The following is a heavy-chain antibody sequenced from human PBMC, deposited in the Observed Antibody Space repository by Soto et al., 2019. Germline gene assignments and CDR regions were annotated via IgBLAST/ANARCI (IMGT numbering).Heavy chain of an antibody. Sequence: PSETLSLTCTVSGGSISSYYWSWIRQPPGKGLEWIGYIYYTGISNYNPSIKSRVTISIDGSKNQISLKLSSVTAGDTAFYYCARLGGYYHSLDTWGQGTLVTVSS. J-gene: IGHJ5*02. CDR1: GGSISSYY. V-gene: IGHV4-59*08. CDR3: ARLGGYYHSLDT. CDR2: IYYTGIS. D-gene: IGHD3-22*01.